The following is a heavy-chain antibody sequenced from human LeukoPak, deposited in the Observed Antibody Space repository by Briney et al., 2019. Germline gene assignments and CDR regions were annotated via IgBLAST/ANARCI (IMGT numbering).Heavy chain of an antibody. D-gene: IGHD6-13*01. Sequence: ASVKVSCKASGYSFTNYAMNWVRQAPGQGLQWMGWIDPNTGNPTYAQGFTGRFVFSLDTSVSTAYLQISSLKAEDTAVYYCARDWGSSWTRFDYWGQGTLVTVSS. CDR2: IDPNTGNP. CDR1: GYSFTNYA. CDR3: ARDWGSSWTRFDY. V-gene: IGHV7-4-1*02. J-gene: IGHJ4*02.